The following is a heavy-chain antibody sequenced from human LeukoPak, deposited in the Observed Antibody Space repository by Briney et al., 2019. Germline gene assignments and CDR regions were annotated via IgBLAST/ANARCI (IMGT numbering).Heavy chain of an antibody. J-gene: IGHJ3*02. CDR2: IYYSGST. V-gene: IGHV4-59*01. CDR1: GGSISSYY. D-gene: IGHD6-13*01. Sequence: TSETLSLTCTVSGGSISSYYWSWIRQPPGKGLEWIGYIYYSGSTNYNPSLKSRVTISVDTSKNQFSLKLSSVTAADTAVYYCAREHTAAGTLDAFDIWGQGTMVTVSS. CDR3: AREHTAAGTLDAFDI.